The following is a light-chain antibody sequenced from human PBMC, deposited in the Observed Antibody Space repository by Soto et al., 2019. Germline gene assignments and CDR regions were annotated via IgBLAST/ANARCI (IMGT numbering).Light chain of an antibody. CDR1: QTISTY. J-gene: IGKJ4*01. V-gene: IGKV1-39*01. Sequence: DIQMTQSPSSLSASVGDSVTITCRASQTISTYLNWYHQKPGRAPKVLISDVSSLQSGVPSRFSGSGSGTDFSLTISSLQTEDSATYYCQQTFFTRGTFGGGTKVEI. CDR2: DVS. CDR3: QQTFFTRGT.